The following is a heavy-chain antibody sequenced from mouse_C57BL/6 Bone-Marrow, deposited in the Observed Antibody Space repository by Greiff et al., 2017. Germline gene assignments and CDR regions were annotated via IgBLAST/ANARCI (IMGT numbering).Heavy chain of an antibody. Sequence: EVMLVESGGGLVQPGGSLSLSCAASGFTFTDYYMSWVRQPPGKALEWLGFIRNKANGYTTEYSASVKGRFTISRDKSQSILYLQMNALRAEDSATYYCARYGWGFAYWGQGTLVTVSA. CDR1: GFTFTDYY. CDR2: IRNKANGYTT. D-gene: IGHD1-1*02. CDR3: ARYGWGFAY. V-gene: IGHV7-3*01. J-gene: IGHJ3*01.